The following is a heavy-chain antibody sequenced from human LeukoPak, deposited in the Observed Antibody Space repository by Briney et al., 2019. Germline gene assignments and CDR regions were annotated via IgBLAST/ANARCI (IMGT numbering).Heavy chain of an antibody. Sequence: ASVKGSCKASGYTFTGYYMHWVRQAPGQGLEWMGWINPNSGGTNYAQKFQGRVTMTRDTSISTAYMELSRLRSDDTAVYYCARARVGANRHTDYWGQGTLVTVSS. J-gene: IGHJ4*02. CDR2: INPNSGGT. CDR3: ARARVGANRHTDY. D-gene: IGHD1-26*01. V-gene: IGHV1-2*02. CDR1: GYTFTGYY.